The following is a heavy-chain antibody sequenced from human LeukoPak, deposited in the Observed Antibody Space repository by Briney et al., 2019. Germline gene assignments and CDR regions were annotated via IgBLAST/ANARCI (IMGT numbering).Heavy chain of an antibody. V-gene: IGHV3-23*01. J-gene: IGHJ4*02. Sequence: GGSLRLSCAASGFTFSSYAMSWVRQAPGKGLEWVSAISGSGGSTYYADSVKGRFTISRDNSKDTLYLQMNSLRAEDTAVYYCALSIVVVPAAAYFDYWGQGTLVTVSS. D-gene: IGHD2-2*01. CDR3: ALSIVVVPAAAYFDY. CDR1: GFTFSSYA. CDR2: ISGSGGST.